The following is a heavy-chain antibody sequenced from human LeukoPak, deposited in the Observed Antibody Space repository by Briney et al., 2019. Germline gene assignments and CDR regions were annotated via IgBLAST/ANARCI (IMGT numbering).Heavy chain of an antibody. CDR2: ISGSGGST. J-gene: IGHJ4*02. CDR3: ARDPGYSYGYDY. D-gene: IGHD5-18*01. V-gene: IGHV3-23*01. Sequence: GGSLRLSCAASGFTFSSYAMSWVRQAPGKGLEWVSVISGSGGSTYYADSVKGRFTISRDNSKNTLYLQMNSLRAEDTAVYYCARDPGYSYGYDYWGQGTLVTVSS. CDR1: GFTFSSYA.